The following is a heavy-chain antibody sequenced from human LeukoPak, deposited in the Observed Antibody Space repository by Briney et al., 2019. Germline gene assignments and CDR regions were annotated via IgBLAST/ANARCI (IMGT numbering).Heavy chain of an antibody. CDR2: ISAYNGNA. J-gene: IGHJ6*02. V-gene: IGHV1-18*01. CDR1: GYTFTSYF. CDR3: ARANYYSGMDV. Sequence: ASVKVSCKAAGYTFTSYFISWVRQAPGQGLEWMGWISAYNGNANYAQKFLGRVTMTTDKATSTAYMELWSLRSDDTAVFYCARANYYSGMDVWGQGAPVTVSS.